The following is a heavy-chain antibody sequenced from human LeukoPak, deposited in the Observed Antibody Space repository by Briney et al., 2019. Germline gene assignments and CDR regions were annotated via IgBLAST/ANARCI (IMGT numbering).Heavy chain of an antibody. D-gene: IGHD3-16*01. CDR1: GFTFGNYA. J-gene: IGHJ6*03. Sequence: GGSLGLSCEVSGFTFGNYAMSWFRQAPGKGLEWISGISGSGHYTYTADSLKGRFAISRDNSKNTLYLQMNSLRAEDTALYYCAKDGSWGDYYFYFYIDVWGKGTTVTVSS. CDR3: AKDGSWGDYYFYFYIDV. V-gene: IGHV3-23*01. CDR2: ISGSGHYT.